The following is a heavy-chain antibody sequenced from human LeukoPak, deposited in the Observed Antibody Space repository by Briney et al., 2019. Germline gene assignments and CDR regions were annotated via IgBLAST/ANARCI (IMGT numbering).Heavy chain of an antibody. D-gene: IGHD3-22*01. Sequence: GASVKVSCKASGYTFTGYYMHWVRQAPGQGLEWMGWISGYNGYTKYTQKLQGRVTMTTDTSTNTAYMEVRSLRSDDTAVYYCARDLTHRRNYDSSGYQIVPAFWGQGTLVTVSS. J-gene: IGHJ4*02. CDR3: ARDLTHRRNYDSSGYQIVPAF. V-gene: IGHV1-18*04. CDR1: GYTFTGYY. CDR2: ISGYNGYT.